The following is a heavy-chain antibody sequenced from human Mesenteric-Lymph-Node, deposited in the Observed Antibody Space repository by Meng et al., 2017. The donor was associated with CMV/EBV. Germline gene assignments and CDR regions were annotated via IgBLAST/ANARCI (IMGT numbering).Heavy chain of an antibody. Sequence: GESLKISCAASGFTFDDYAMHWVRQVPGKGLVWVSHINRDGSSTTYADSVKGRFTISRNNAKNTLYLQMNSLSAEDTAMYYCATLTTDDWFDAWGQGTLVTVSS. CDR1: GFTFDDYA. J-gene: IGHJ5*02. CDR3: ATLTTDDWFDA. D-gene: IGHD4-11*01. CDR2: INRDGSST. V-gene: IGHV3-74*01.